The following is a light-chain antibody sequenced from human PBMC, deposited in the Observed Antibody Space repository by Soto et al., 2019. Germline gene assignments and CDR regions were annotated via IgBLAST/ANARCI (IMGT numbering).Light chain of an antibody. CDR1: QSVSSSY. J-gene: IGKJ2*01. CDR3: QQYGSSPYT. V-gene: IGKV3-20*01. Sequence: EIVLTQSPGTLSLSPGERATLPCRASQSVSSSYLAWDQQKPGQAPRLLIYGASSRATGIPDRFSGSGSGTDFTLTISRLEPEDFAVYYCQQYGSSPYTFGQGTKLELK. CDR2: GAS.